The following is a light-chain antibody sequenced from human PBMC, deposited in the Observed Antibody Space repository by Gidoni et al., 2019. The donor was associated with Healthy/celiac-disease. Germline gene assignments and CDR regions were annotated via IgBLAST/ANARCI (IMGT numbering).Light chain of an antibody. CDR1: SSDVGGYNY. V-gene: IGLV2-11*01. CDR3: CSYAGSYSYVV. J-gene: IGLJ2*01. CDR2: DVS. Sequence: QSALTQPRSVSGSPGQSATISCTGTSSDVGGYNYVSWYQQHPGKAPKLMIYDVSTRPSGVPDRFSGSKSGNTASLTISGLQAEDEADYYCCSYAGSYSYVVFGGGTKLTVL.